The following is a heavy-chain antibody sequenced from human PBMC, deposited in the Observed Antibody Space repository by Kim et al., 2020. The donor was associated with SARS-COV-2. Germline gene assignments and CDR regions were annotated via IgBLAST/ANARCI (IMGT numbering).Heavy chain of an antibody. D-gene: IGHD1-26*01. J-gene: IGHJ3*02. CDR3: ANAEWELLRGDAFDI. Sequence: DSVKGRFTISRDNSKNTLYLQMNSLRAEDTAVYYCANAEWELLRGDAFDIWGQGTMVTVSS. V-gene: IGHV3-23*01.